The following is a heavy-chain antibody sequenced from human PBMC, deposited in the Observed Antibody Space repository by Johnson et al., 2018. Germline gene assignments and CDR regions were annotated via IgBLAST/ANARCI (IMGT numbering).Heavy chain of an antibody. V-gene: IGHV1-46*01. CDR1: GYTFSTYY. CDR2: INPSGGSI. Sequence: QVQLVQSGAEVRKPGASVNVSCKASGYTFSTYYIHLVRQAPGQGLEWMGIINPSGGSITYAQKFQGRVTMTTDTSTSTASMEVSSLRSEDTAVYYCARGEVEPVAMQDSYYYHFYMDVWGKGTTVTVSS. J-gene: IGHJ6*03. CDR3: ARGEVEPVAMQDSYYYHFYMDV. D-gene: IGHD2-2*01.